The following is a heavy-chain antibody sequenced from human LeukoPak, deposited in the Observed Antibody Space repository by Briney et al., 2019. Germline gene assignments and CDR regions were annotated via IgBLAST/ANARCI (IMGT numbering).Heavy chain of an antibody. V-gene: IGHV3-9*01. CDR1: GFTFDDYA. D-gene: IGHD3-10*01. CDR3: AKDFFGGPESGSLDY. J-gene: IGHJ4*02. CDR2: ISWNSGSI. Sequence: PGRSLRLSCAASGFTFDDYAMHWVRQAPGKGLEWVSGISWNSGSIGYADSVKGRFTISRDNAKNSLYLQMNSLRAEDTALYYCAKDFFGGPESGSLDYWGQGTLVTVSS.